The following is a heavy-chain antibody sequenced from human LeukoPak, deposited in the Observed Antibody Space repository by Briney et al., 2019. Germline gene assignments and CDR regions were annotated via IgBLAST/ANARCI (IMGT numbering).Heavy chain of an antibody. CDR1: GGSISSYY. CDR2: INHSGST. Sequence: SETLSLTCTVSGGSISSYYWSWIRQPPGKGLEWIGEINHSGSTNYNPSLKSRVTISVDTSKNQFSLKLSSVTAADTAVYYCARRGIAAAGHYYYYYYMDVWGKGTTVTISS. V-gene: IGHV4-34*01. J-gene: IGHJ6*03. D-gene: IGHD6-13*01. CDR3: ARRGIAAAGHYYYYYYMDV.